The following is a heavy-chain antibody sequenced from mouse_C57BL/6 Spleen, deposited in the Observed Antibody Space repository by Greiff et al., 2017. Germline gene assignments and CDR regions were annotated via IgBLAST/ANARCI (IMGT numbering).Heavy chain of an antibody. J-gene: IGHJ4*01. CDR2: IWRGGST. D-gene: IGHD2-5*01. Sequence: QVQLQQSGPGLVQPSQSLSITCTVSGFSLTSYGVHWVRQSPGKGLEWLGVIWRGGSTDYNAAFMSRLSITKDNSKSQVFFKMNSLQADDTAIYYCAKNGHYSNPYAMDYWGQGTSVTVSS. CDR1: GFSLTSYG. CDR3: AKNGHYSNPYAMDY. V-gene: IGHV2-5*01.